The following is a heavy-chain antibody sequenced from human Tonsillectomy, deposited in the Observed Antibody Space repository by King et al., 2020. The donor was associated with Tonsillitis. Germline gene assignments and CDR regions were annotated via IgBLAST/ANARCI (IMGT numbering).Heavy chain of an antibody. CDR1: GGSIGSGRYY. D-gene: IGHD3-16*02. Sequence: QLQESGPGLVKPSETLSLTCTVSGGSIGSGRYYWGWIRQPPGKGPEWIGITYYSGSTYYNPSLKSRVTISVDTPTNQFSLKLSSVTAADTAVYYCARQADTFGGVIAGGYFDYWGLGTLVTVSS. J-gene: IGHJ4*02. CDR2: TYYSGST. CDR3: ARQADTFGGVIAGGYFDY. V-gene: IGHV4-39*01.